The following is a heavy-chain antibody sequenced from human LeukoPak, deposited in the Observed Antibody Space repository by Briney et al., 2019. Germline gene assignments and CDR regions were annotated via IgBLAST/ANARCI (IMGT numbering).Heavy chain of an antibody. J-gene: IGHJ4*02. Sequence: SETLSLTCTVSGGSISSSSYYWGWIRQPPGKGLEWIGSIYYSGSTYYNPSLKSRVTISVDTSKNQFSLKLSSVTAADTAVYYCARVAGEWELQSGLDYWGQGTLVTVSS. CDR3: ARVAGEWELQSGLDY. V-gene: IGHV4-39*07. CDR2: IYYSGST. D-gene: IGHD1-26*01. CDR1: GGSISSSSYY.